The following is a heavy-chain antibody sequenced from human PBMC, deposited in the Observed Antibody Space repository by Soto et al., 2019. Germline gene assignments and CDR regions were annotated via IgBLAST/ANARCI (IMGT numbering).Heavy chain of an antibody. CDR2: IHYSGNT. CDR3: ARPAMVTNNWFFDL. D-gene: IGHD5-18*01. CDR1: GVSIKSYY. J-gene: IGHJ2*01. V-gene: IGHV4-59*08. Sequence: QVQLQESGPGLVKPSETLSLTCNVSGVSIKSYYWSWIRHPPGKGLQWIGYIHYSGNTNYNPPLTSRVTMSLDASKNQLSLRLTSVTAADTAVYYCARPAMVTNNWFFDLWGRGTLVTVSS.